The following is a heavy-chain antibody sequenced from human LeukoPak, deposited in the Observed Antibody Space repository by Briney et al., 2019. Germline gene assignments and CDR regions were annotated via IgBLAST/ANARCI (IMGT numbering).Heavy chain of an antibody. J-gene: IGHJ4*02. V-gene: IGHV4-34*01. Sequence: SETLSLTCAVYGGSFSGYYWSWIRQPPGKGLEWIGEINHSGSTNYSPSLQSRVTISVDTSKNQFSLKLSSVTAADTAVYYCARAPSVGATSYFDYWGQGTLVTVSS. D-gene: IGHD1-26*01. CDR3: ARAPSVGATSYFDY. CDR2: INHSGST. CDR1: GGSFSGYY.